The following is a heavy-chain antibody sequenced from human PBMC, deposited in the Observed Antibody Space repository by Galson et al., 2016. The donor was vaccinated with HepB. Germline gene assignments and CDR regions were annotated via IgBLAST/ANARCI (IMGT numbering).Heavy chain of an antibody. CDR2: LYATGST. D-gene: IGHD4-11*01. J-gene: IGHJ4*02. V-gene: IGHV4-4*07. CDR1: GGSINTDGSNNIYY. CDR3: ARASTALFDY. Sequence: SETLSLTCTVSGGSINTDGSNNIYYWSWIRQSAGKGLEWIGRLYATGSTVYNPPLRSRVTMSIDTAKNQFSLRLTSATAADTAVYYCARASTALFDYWGQGILVTVSS.